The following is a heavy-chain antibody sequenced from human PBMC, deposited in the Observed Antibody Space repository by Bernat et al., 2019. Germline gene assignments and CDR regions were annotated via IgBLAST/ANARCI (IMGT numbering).Heavy chain of an antibody. CDR3: ARGYYYDSSGYYSRDAFDI. Sequence: EVQLVQSGAEVKKPGESLKISCKGSGYSFTSYWIGWVRQMPGKGLEWMGIIYPGDSDTRYSPSFQGQVTISADKSISTAYLQWSSLKASDTAMYYCARGYYYDSSGYYSRDAFDIWGQGTMVTVSS. D-gene: IGHD3-22*01. J-gene: IGHJ3*02. CDR2: IYPGDSDT. V-gene: IGHV5-51*01. CDR1: GYSFTSYW.